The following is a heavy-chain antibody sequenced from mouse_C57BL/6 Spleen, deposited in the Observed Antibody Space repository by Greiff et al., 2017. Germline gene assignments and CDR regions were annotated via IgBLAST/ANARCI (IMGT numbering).Heavy chain of an antibody. J-gene: IGHJ1*03. CDR1: GYTFTSYW. Sequence: QVQLKQPGAELVRPGSSVKLSCKASGYTFTSYWMDWVKQRPGQGLEWIGNIYPSDSETHYNQKFKDKATLTVDKSSSTAYMQLSSLTSEDSAVYYCARYSNWYFDVWGTGTTVTVSS. CDR2: IYPSDSET. V-gene: IGHV1-61*01. CDR3: ARYSNWYFDV.